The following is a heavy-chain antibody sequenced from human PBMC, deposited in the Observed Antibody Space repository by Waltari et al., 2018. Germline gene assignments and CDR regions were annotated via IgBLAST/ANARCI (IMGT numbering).Heavy chain of an antibody. D-gene: IGHD2-15*01. CDR2: IYYSGST. Sequence: QVQLQESGPGLVKPSQTLSLTCTVSGGSISSGCYYWSWLRPPPGTGLEWIGYIYYSGSTYYNPSLKSRVTISVDTSKNQCSLKRSSVTAADTAVYYCARGERGVVVAATNFANWFDPWGQGTLVTVSS. V-gene: IGHV4-31*03. CDR3: ARGERGVVVAATNFANWFDP. J-gene: IGHJ5*02. CDR1: GGSISSGCYY.